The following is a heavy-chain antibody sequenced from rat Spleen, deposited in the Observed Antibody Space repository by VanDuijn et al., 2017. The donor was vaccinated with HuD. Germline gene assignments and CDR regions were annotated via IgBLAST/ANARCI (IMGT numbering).Heavy chain of an antibody. Sequence: VQLLESGPGLVKPSQSLSLTCSVTAYSIISSYRWNWIRKFPGNKLEWMGHLNSACTTNYNPSLKSRIAITRDTSKNQFFLQVNSVSTEDTATYYCARSRYNNYVMDAWGQVASVTVSA. CDR1: AYSIISSYR. CDR3: ARSRYNNYVMDA. V-gene: IGHV3-3*01. J-gene: IGHJ4*01. D-gene: IGHD1-10*01. CDR2: LNSACTT.